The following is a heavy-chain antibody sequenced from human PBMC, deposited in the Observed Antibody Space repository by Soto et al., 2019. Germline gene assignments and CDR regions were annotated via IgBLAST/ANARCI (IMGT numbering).Heavy chain of an antibody. V-gene: IGHV1-69*01. Sequence: QVQLVQSGAEVKKPGSSVKVSCKASGDTFSRYAISWVRQAPGQGLEWMGGIIPTFGTPNYAQKFQGRVTIIADESTSTVYMEVSSLTSEETAMYYCARVAYGDYGVDVWGQGTTVTVSS. CDR1: GDTFSRYA. J-gene: IGHJ6*02. CDR2: IIPTFGTP. D-gene: IGHD4-17*01. CDR3: ARVAYGDYGVDV.